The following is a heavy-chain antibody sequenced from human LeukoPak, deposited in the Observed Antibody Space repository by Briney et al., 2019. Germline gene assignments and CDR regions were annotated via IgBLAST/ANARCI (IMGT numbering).Heavy chain of an antibody. CDR1: GFTFDDYA. J-gene: IGHJ6*02. CDR2: ISWNSGGI. CDR3: AKDFRSGSSWFYGVDV. D-gene: IGHD3-3*01. V-gene: IGHV3-9*01. Sequence: PGRSLRLSCAASGFTFDDYAMYWVRQVPGKGLEWVSGISWNSGGIGYADSVKGRFTISRDNVKNFLYLQMNSLRAEDTALYYCAKDFRSGSSWFYGVDVWGQGTTVTVSS.